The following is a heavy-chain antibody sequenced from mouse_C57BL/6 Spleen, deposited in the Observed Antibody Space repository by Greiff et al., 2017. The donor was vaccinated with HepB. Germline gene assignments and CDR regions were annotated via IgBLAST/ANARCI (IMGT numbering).Heavy chain of an antibody. Sequence: EVQLVESGGGLVKPGGSLKLSCAASGFTFSDYGMHWVRQAPEKGLEWVAYISSGSSTIYYADTVKGRFTISRDNAKNTLFLQMTSLRSEDTAMYYCARGYGMDFDYWGQGTTLTVSS. V-gene: IGHV5-17*01. CDR1: GFTFSDYG. J-gene: IGHJ2*01. CDR2: ISSGSSTI. D-gene: IGHD1-1*01. CDR3: ARGYGMDFDY.